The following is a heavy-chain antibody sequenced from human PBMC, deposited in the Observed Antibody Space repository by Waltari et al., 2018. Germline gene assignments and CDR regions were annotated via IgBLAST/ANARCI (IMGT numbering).Heavy chain of an antibody. V-gene: IGHV3-15*01. CDR2: IKSKAGGGTA. J-gene: IGHJ6*03. CDR3: AGAGITWVYAYYMDV. D-gene: IGHD7-27*01. CDR1: GLHVTYAW. Sequence: EVHLVESGGGLVTPGGARRLACAGAGLHVTYAWMTSVRQAAGKRLEWIGRIKSKAGGGTADYAAPVTGRFTISRDDSKNTVSLQMNSLKTEDTGVYYCAGAGITWVYAYYMDVWGKGTTVTVS.